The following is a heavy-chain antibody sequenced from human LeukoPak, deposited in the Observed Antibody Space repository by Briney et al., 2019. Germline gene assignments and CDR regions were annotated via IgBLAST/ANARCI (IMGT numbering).Heavy chain of an antibody. J-gene: IGHJ4*01. D-gene: IGHD6-19*01. Sequence: SETLSLTCSVSGGSISNFYWSWIRQAPGKGLEWIGYFYYTGTTKYNPSLQSRVTISVDTSKNQFSLNLKSVTATDTAVYYCARGPQRYSSGWYFFDYWGHGTLVTVSS. V-gene: IGHV4-59*08. CDR3: ARGPQRYSSGWYFFDY. CDR2: FYYTGTT. CDR1: GGSISNFY.